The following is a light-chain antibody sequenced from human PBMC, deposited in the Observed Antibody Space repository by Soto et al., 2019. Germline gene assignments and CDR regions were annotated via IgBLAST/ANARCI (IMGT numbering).Light chain of an antibody. CDR2: GAS. CDR1: QRVGSSY. V-gene: IGKV3-20*01. J-gene: IGKJ1*01. CDR3: QQYGNSPWT. Sequence: ELGLTQSPCTLSLSPQERATLACRASQRVGSSYLAWYLQKSCQAPRLLIYGASDRSTGIPDRFSGRGSGTEFPLIISRLGAEDFAVYYCQQYGNSPWTSGHGTKVESK.